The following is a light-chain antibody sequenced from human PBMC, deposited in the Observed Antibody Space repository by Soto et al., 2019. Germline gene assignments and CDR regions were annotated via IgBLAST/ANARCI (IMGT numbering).Light chain of an antibody. Sequence: QSALTQPPSVSGAPGQRVTISCTGSSSNIGAGYDVHWYQQLPGTAPKLLIYGNSNRPSGVPDRCSGSKSGTSASLAITWLQAEDEADYYCQSYDSSLSGSGVFGGGTKLTVL. CDR1: SSNIGAGYD. J-gene: IGLJ2*01. V-gene: IGLV1-40*01. CDR2: GNS. CDR3: QSYDSSLSGSGV.